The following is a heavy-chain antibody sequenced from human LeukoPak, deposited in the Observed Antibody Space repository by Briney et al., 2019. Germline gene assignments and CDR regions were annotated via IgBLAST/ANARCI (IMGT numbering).Heavy chain of an antibody. CDR1: GDSISSSDYY. D-gene: IGHD4-17*01. CDR2: FYYSGNT. CDR3: ARHFFGDYVFAY. Sequence: KPSETLSLTCTVSGDSISSSDYYWGWIRQPPGKGLEWIGSFYYSGNTYYNPSLKSRVSISVDPSKNQLSLKLSSMSAADTAVYYCARHFFGDYVFAYWGQGTLVTVSS. V-gene: IGHV4-39*01. J-gene: IGHJ4*02.